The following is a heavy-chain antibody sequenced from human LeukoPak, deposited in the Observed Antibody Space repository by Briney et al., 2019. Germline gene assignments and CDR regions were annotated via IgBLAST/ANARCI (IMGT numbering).Heavy chain of an antibody. Sequence: ASVKVSCKASGGTFSSYAISWVRQAPGQGLEWMGGIIPIFGTANYAQKFQGRVTITADESTSTAYMELSSLRSEDTAVYYCARETKYQLFLFDPWGQGTLVTVSS. D-gene: IGHD2-2*01. J-gene: IGHJ5*02. CDR2: IIPIFGTA. CDR1: GGTFSSYA. V-gene: IGHV1-69*13. CDR3: ARETKYQLFLFDP.